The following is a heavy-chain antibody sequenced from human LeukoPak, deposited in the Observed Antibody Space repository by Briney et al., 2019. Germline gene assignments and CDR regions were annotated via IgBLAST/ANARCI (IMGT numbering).Heavy chain of an antibody. J-gene: IGHJ4*02. CDR3: AREGDSSGWLDY. CDR1: GGSISSGDHY. CDR2: IYYSGST. D-gene: IGHD6-19*01. V-gene: IGHV4-30-4*01. Sequence: PSQTLSLTCTVSGGSISSGDHYWSWIRQPPGKGLEWIGYIYYSGSTYYNPSLKSRVTISVDTSKNQFSLKLSSVTAADTAVYYCAREGDSSGWLDYWGQGTLVTVSS.